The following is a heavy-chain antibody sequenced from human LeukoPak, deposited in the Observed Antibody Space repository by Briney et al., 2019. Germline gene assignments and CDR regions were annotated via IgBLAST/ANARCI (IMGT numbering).Heavy chain of an antibody. J-gene: IGHJ5*02. CDR1: GGTFSSYA. D-gene: IGHD6-13*01. CDR3: ARARIAAAYNWFDP. V-gene: IGHV1-2*02. CDR2: INPNSGGT. Sequence: ASVKVSCKASGGTFSSYAISWVRQAPGQGLEWMGWINPNSGGTNYAQKFQGRVTMTRDTSISTAYMELSRLRSDDTAVYYCARARIAAAYNWFDPWGQGTLVTVSS.